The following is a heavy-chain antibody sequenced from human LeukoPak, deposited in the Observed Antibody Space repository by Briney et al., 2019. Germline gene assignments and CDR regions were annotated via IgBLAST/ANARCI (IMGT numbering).Heavy chain of an antibody. CDR1: GASISSDY. Sequence: SETLSLTCTVSGASISSDYWSWIRQPPGEGLEWIAYISDSGSTNYNPSLKSRVIISLDTSKNQFSLELSSVTAADTAVYFCARERSLSGYSSSWYGYDAFDIWGQGTMVTVSS. CDR3: ARERSLSGYSSSWYGYDAFDI. V-gene: IGHV4-59*01. D-gene: IGHD6-13*01. J-gene: IGHJ3*02. CDR2: ISDSGST.